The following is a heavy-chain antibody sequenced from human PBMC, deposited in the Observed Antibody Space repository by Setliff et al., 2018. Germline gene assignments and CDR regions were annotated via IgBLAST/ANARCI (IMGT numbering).Heavy chain of an antibody. Sequence: ASVKVSCKASGYTFTGYYMYWVRQAPGKGLEWMGGFDPEDGETIYAQKFQGRVTMTEDTSTDTAYMELSSLRSEDTAVYYCATERLLDYYGSGSYPSFDYWGQGTLVTVSS. D-gene: IGHD3-10*01. CDR3: ATERLLDYYGSGSYPSFDY. V-gene: IGHV1-24*01. CDR1: GYTFTGYY. CDR2: FDPEDGET. J-gene: IGHJ4*02.